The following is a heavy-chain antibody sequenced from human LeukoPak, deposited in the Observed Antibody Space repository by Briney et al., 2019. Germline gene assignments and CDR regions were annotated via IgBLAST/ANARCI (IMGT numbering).Heavy chain of an antibody. V-gene: IGHV3-20*04. CDR1: GFPFDDYG. D-gene: IGHD3-10*01. J-gene: IGHJ4*02. CDR3: ARRKGPYGSGTYYDS. Sequence: GGSRRPSCAASGFPFDDYGMSWVRLAPGKGLEWVSGVSWNGAYTEYADSVRGRFTISRDNAKKSLYLQMNSLRVDDTALYYCARRKGPYGSGTYYDSWGQGTLVSVSS. CDR2: VSWNGAYT.